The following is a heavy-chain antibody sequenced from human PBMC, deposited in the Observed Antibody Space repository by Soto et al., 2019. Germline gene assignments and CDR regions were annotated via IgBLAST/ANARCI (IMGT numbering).Heavy chain of an antibody. V-gene: IGHV3-33*01. CDR1: GFTFSSYG. J-gene: IGHJ4*02. CDR2: IWYDGSNK. D-gene: IGHD6-6*01. Sequence: GGSLRLSCAASGFTFSSYGMHWVRQAPGKGLEWVAVIWYDGSNKYYADSVKGRFTISRDNSKNTLYLQMNSLRAEDTAVYYCARGVPGEWEIAARPSFFDYWGQGTLVTVSS. CDR3: ARGVPGEWEIAARPSFFDY.